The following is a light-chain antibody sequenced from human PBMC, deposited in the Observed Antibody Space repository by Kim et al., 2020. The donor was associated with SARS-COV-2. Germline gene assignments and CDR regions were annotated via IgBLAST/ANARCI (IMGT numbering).Light chain of an antibody. CDR2: AAS. V-gene: IGKV1-27*01. Sequence: DIQMTQSPSSLSASVGDRVTITCRASQGISNYLAWYQQKPGKVPKLLIYAASTLQSGVPSRFSGSGSGTDFTLTISSLQPEDVATYYCQKYNSAFGGGTKVDIK. J-gene: IGKJ4*01. CDR3: QKYNSA. CDR1: QGISNY.